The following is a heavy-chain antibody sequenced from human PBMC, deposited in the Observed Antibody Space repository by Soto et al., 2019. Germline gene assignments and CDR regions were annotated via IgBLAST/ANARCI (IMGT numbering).Heavy chain of an antibody. Sequence: QVQLVESGGGVVQPGRSLRLSCAASGFTFSSYAMHWVRQAPGKGLEWVAVISYDGSNKYYADSVKGRFTISRDNSKNTLYLQMNSLRAEDTAVYYCARTDTGSCYGEWGQGTLVTVSS. CDR1: GFTFSSYA. CDR2: ISYDGSNK. V-gene: IGHV3-30-3*01. D-gene: IGHD2-15*01. CDR3: ARTDTGSCYGE. J-gene: IGHJ4*02.